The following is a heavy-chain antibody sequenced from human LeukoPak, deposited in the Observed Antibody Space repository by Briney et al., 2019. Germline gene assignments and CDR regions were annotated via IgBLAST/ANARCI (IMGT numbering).Heavy chain of an antibody. J-gene: IGHJ4*02. D-gene: IGHD5-12*01. CDR3: TRSRSGYDSVY. CDR2: IYPGDSDT. V-gene: IGHV5-51*01. Sequence: GESLQISCKGSGSSFTSYWIGWVRQPPGKGLEWMGIIYPGDSDTRYSPSLQGHVTISADKSISAAYLQWSSLKASDTAVYYCTRSRSGYDSVYWGQGTLVTVSS. CDR1: GSSFTSYW.